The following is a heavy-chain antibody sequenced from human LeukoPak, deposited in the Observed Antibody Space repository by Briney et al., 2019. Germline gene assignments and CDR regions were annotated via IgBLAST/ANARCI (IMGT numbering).Heavy chain of an antibody. Sequence: GESLKISCKASGYNFAYYWIGWVRQMPGIGLEWMGIMYPGDSDTRYSPSFQGQVTISADKSITTVFLQWSSLKASDTAMYYCARHGYAIDYWGQGTLVTVSS. CDR1: GYNFAYYW. J-gene: IGHJ4*02. V-gene: IGHV5-51*01. CDR2: MYPGDSDT. D-gene: IGHD3-16*01. CDR3: ARHGYAIDY.